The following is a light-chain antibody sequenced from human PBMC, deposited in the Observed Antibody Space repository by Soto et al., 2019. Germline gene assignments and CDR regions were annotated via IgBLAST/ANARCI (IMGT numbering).Light chain of an antibody. CDR1: RSDVGGYNY. V-gene: IGLV2-14*01. J-gene: IGLJ1*01. Sequence: QSALTQPASVSGSPGQSITISCTGTRSDVGGYNYVSWYQQHPGKAPKLMIYDVSNRPSGVSNLFSGYKSGNTASLTISGLQAEDEADYYCSSYTSSSTLVVFGTGTKLTAL. CDR3: SSYTSSSTLVV. CDR2: DVS.